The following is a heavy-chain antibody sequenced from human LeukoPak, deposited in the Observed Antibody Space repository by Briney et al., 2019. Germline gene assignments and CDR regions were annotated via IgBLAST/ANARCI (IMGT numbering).Heavy chain of an antibody. Sequence: SETLSLTCTVSGYSISSGYYWGWIRQPPGKGLEWIGSIYHSGSTYYNPSLKSRVTISVDTSKNQFTLKLSSVTAADTAVYYCARDVQPYFDYWSQGTLVTVSS. CDR2: IYHSGST. CDR1: GYSISSGYY. D-gene: IGHD1-14*01. CDR3: ARDVQPYFDY. J-gene: IGHJ4*02. V-gene: IGHV4-38-2*02.